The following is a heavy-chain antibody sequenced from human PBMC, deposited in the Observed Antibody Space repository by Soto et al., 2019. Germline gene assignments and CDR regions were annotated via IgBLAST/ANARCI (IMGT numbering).Heavy chain of an antibody. CDR3: AWKDYYAAGTYYFED. CDR2: INPANGDT. V-gene: IGHV1-3*01. J-gene: IGHJ4*02. Sequence: QVQLVQSGAEVKRPGASVKVSCRASGYIFTKFPIHWVRQAPGQRLAWMGWINPANGDTGYSQSFQGRVTISRDTSANTAYMELNRLESGETAVYYCAWKDYYAAGTYYFEDWGQGTLITVSS. CDR1: GYIFTKFP. D-gene: IGHD3-10*01.